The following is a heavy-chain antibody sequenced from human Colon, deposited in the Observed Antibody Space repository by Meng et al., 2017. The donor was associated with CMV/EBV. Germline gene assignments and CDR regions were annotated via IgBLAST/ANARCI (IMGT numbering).Heavy chain of an antibody. CDR3: ARGSNSSFDP. V-gene: IGHV3-30*04. J-gene: IGHJ5*02. Sequence: SCAASGFSFNAYPIHWVRQAPGKGLEWVAIVSHDGKNKNYAESVKGRFTISRDNSQNTVNLQMNSLRGDDTALYYCARGSNSSFDPWGQGTLVTVSS. CDR1: GFSFNAYP. CDR2: VSHDGKNK. D-gene: IGHD4-11*01.